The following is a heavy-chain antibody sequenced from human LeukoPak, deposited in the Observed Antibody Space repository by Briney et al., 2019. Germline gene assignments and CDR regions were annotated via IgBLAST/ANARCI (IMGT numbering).Heavy chain of an antibody. J-gene: IGHJ4*02. CDR3: AKSSDYYGSGSYLVASYFGDYFDY. Sequence: GGSLRLSCAASGFTFSSYGMHWVRQAPGKGLEWVAVISYDGSNKYYADSVKGRFTISRDNSKNTLYLQMNSLRAEDTAVYYCAKSSDYYGSGSYLVASYFGDYFDYWGQGTLVTVSS. V-gene: IGHV3-30*18. CDR1: GFTFSSYG. CDR2: ISYDGSNK. D-gene: IGHD3-10*01.